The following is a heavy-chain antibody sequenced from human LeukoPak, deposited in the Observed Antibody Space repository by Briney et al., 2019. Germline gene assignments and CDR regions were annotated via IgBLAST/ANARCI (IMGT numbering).Heavy chain of an antibody. CDR3: ARARRYGDYGY. CDR2: IYSGGST. D-gene: IGHD4-17*01. CDR1: GFTFSSYG. J-gene: IGHJ4*02. Sequence: GRSLRLSCAASGFTFSSYGMHWVRQAPGKGLEWVSVIYSGGSTYYADSVKGRFTISRDNSKNTLYLQMNSLRAEDTAVYYCARARRYGDYGYWGQGTLVTVSS. V-gene: IGHV3-53*01.